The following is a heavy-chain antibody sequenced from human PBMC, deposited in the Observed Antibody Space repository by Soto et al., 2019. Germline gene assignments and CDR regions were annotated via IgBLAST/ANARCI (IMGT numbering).Heavy chain of an antibody. CDR1: GFSLNTYGVG. CDR3: ARALGSWGAYYFDY. D-gene: IGHD3-16*01. Sequence: SGPTLVNSTQTLTLTCTVSGFSLNTYGVGVGWIRQPPGKALEWLALIYWDDDKRYSPSLKSRLTITKDTSKNQVVLTMTNMDPVDTVTYYCARALGSWGAYYFDYWGQGTLVTVSS. CDR2: IYWDDDK. J-gene: IGHJ4*02. V-gene: IGHV2-5*02.